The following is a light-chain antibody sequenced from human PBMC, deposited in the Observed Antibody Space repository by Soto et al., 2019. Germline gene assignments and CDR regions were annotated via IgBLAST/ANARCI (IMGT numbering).Light chain of an antibody. CDR1: SSDVGSYNL. CDR2: EGS. CDR3: SSFTSSITLV. J-gene: IGLJ2*01. Sequence: QSALTQPASVSGSPGQSITISCTGTSSDVGSYNLVSWYQQHPGKAPKLMIYEGSKRPSGVSNRFSGSKSGNTASLTISGLQAEDEADYYCSSFTSSITLVFGGGTKLSVL. V-gene: IGLV2-14*02.